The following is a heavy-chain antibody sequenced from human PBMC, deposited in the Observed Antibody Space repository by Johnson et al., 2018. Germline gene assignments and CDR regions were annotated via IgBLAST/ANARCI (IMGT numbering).Heavy chain of an antibody. CDR1: GFTFEDYT. Sequence: EVQLVESGGVVVQPGGSLRLSCEGTGFTFEDYTLHWVRQTPGKGLEWVSVISWDGDSTNYAGSVKGRFTISRDKSKNSLYLQMNSLRTDDTALYYCVKDMETGTTRPYYYYGLDVWGQGTTVIVSS. CDR2: ISWDGDST. D-gene: IGHD1-7*01. V-gene: IGHV3-43*01. CDR3: VKDMETGTTRPYYYYGLDV. J-gene: IGHJ6*02.